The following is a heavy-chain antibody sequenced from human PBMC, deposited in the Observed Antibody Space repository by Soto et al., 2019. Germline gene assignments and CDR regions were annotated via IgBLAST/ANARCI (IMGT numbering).Heavy chain of an antibody. Sequence: GASVKVYCKASGYTFTSYYMHWVRQAPGQGLEWMGIINPSGGSTSYAQKFQGRVTMTRDTSTSTVYMELSSLRSEDTAVYYCARQYCSGGSCYPAPHNYYYGMDVWGQGTTVTVSS. CDR3: ARQYCSGGSCYPAPHNYYYGMDV. V-gene: IGHV1-46*01. CDR2: INPSGGST. D-gene: IGHD2-15*01. J-gene: IGHJ6*02. CDR1: GYTFTSYY.